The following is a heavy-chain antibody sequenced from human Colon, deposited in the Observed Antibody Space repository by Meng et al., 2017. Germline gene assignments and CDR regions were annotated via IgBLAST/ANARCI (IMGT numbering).Heavy chain of an antibody. Sequence: GESLKISCAASGFTFRNYALHWVRQAPGKGLEWVSVISHDGDKKYYADSVRGRFTISRDNSKNTLYLQMSSLGLEDTAVYFCARLTAMITSDSAFDIWGQGTMVTVSS. J-gene: IGHJ3*02. V-gene: IGHV3-30*04. CDR1: GFTFRNYA. CDR2: ISHDGDKK. CDR3: ARLTAMITSDSAFDI. D-gene: IGHD5-18*01.